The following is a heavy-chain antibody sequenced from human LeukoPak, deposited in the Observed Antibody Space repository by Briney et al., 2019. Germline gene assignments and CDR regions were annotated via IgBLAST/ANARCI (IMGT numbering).Heavy chain of an antibody. Sequence: ASVKVSCKASGGTFSNYAISWVRQAPGQGLEWMGGIIPIFGTANYAQTFQGRVTITADKSTSTAYMELSSLRSEDTAVYYFASSAVEMATGLESFDYWGQGTLVTVSS. CDR1: GGTFSNYA. CDR2: IIPIFGTA. V-gene: IGHV1-69*06. CDR3: ASSAVEMATGLESFDY. D-gene: IGHD5-24*01. J-gene: IGHJ4*02.